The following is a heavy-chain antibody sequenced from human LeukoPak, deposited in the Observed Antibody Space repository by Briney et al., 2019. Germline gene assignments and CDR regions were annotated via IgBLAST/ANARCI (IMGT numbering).Heavy chain of an antibody. J-gene: IGHJ3*02. D-gene: IGHD1-7*01. CDR3: ARDGTTHAFDM. Sequence: GASVKVSCKASGYTFTIYGINWVRQAPGQGLEWMGWISTYNGNTNYAQKFQGRVTMTTDTSTSTAYMELRSLRSDDTAVFYCARDGTTHAFDMWGQGTMVTVSS. CDR1: GYTFTIYG. CDR2: ISTYNGNT. V-gene: IGHV1-18*01.